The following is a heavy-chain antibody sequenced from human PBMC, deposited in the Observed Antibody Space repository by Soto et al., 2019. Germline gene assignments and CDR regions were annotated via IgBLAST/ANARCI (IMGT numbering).Heavy chain of an antibody. CDR3: ARNISNFRYFYSAMDV. J-gene: IGHJ6*02. V-gene: IGHV5-51*01. CDR1: GYTFTDYW. D-gene: IGHD4-4*01. CDR2: IYPGDSDT. Sequence: GESLKISCNGSGYTFTDYWIGWVRQLPGKGLEWMGIIYPGDSDTRYSPSFQGHVTITVDKSTSTAYLQWNTLKASDTAMYDCARNISNFRYFYSAMDVWGQWTTVTVS.